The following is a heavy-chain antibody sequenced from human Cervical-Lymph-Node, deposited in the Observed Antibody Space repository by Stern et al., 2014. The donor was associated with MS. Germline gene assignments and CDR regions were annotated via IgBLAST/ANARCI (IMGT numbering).Heavy chain of an antibody. Sequence: QVTLKESGPTLVKPTQTLTLPCTFSGFSLRTTGVGVGWIRQPPGQAPEWLALIYWDDDKRYSPSLRSRLTITKDTSKSQVVLTMSNMDPVDTGTHYCALIVRGVLKNWGQGTLVTVSS. CDR1: GFSLRTTGVG. D-gene: IGHD3-10*01. V-gene: IGHV2-5*02. CDR3: ALIVRGVLKN. CDR2: IYWDDDK. J-gene: IGHJ4*02.